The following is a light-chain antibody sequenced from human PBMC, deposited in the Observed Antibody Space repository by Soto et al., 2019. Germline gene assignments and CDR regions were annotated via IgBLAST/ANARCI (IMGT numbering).Light chain of an antibody. Sequence: IVMTQSPATLSVSPGERVTFSCRASQGIRNHLAWYQHKPGQAPRLLISYGSAGATGIPARFSGSGSGTEFTLTINSLQSEDFAVYYCQQFYTWPVTFGGGTKGESK. CDR3: QQFYTWPVT. CDR1: QGIRNH. CDR2: YGS. V-gene: IGKV3-15*01. J-gene: IGKJ4*01.